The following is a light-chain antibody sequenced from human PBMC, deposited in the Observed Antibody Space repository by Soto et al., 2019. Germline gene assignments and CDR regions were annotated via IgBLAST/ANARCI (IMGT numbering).Light chain of an antibody. CDR2: EVS. J-gene: IGLJ1*01. CDR1: TSDVGGYNF. CDR3: SSYTSSGTRV. V-gene: IGLV2-14*01. Sequence: QSVLTQPASVSGSPGQAITISCTWTTSDVGGYNFVSWYQLHPGKAPKLMIFEVSNRPSGVSNRFSGSKSGNTASLTISGLQAEDEADYYCSSYTSSGTRVFGTGTKLTVL.